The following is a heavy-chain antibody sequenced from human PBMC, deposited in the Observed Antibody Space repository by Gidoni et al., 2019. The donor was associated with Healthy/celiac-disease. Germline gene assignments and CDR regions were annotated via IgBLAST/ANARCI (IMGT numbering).Heavy chain of an antibody. CDR3: AGWSGYYYYGMDV. CDR1: GGSISSSSYY. J-gene: IGHJ6*02. D-gene: IGHD2-15*01. CDR2: IYYSGST. V-gene: IGHV4-39*07. Sequence: QLQPQESGPGLVKPSETLSLTCTVSGGSISSSSYYWGWLRQPPGKGLEWIGSIYYSGSTYYNPSLKSRVTISVDTSKNQFSLKLSSVTAADTAVYYCAGWSGYYYYGMDVWGQGTTVTVSS.